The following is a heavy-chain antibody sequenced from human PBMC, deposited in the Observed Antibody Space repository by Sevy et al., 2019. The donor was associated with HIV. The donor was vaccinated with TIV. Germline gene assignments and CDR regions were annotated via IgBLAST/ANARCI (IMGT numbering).Heavy chain of an antibody. J-gene: IGHJ4*02. CDR1: GYTCTSYA. V-gene: IGHV7-4-1*02. CDR3: ARVGYSSGWYSRYYFDY. D-gene: IGHD6-19*01. Sequence: ASVKVSCKASGYTCTSYAMNWVRQAPRQGLEWIGWINTNTGNPTYAQGFTGRFVFSLDTSVSTAYLQISSLKAEDTAVYYCARVGYSSGWYSRYYFDYWGQGTLVTVSS. CDR2: INTNTGNP.